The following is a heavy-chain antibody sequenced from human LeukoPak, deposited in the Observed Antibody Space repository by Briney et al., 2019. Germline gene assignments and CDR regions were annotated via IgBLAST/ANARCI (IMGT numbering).Heavy chain of an antibody. D-gene: IGHD6-19*01. CDR1: GGSISSYY. J-gene: IGHJ4*02. CDR3: ASHSSGWYGGFDY. Sequence: SETLSLTCTVSGGSISSYYWSWIRQPPGKGLEWIGYIYYSGSTNYNPPLKSRVTISVDTSKNQFSLKLSSVTAADTAVYYCASHSSGWYGGFDYWGQGTLVTVSS. V-gene: IGHV4-59*08. CDR2: IYYSGST.